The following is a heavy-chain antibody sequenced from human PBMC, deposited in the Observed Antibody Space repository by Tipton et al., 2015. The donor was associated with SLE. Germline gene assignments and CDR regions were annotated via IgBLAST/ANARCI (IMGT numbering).Heavy chain of an antibody. CDR2: IYYSGIT. CDR3: ARGPNRRFLKD. V-gene: IGHV4-59*12. Sequence: TLSLTCTVSGTSISSNYWSWIRQPPGKGLEWIGYIYYSGITNCNPSLKSRVTISVDTSKNQFSLRLSSVTAADTGVYYCARGPNRRFLKDWGQGTPVSVSS. J-gene: IGHJ4*02. CDR1: GTSISSNY. D-gene: IGHD3-3*01.